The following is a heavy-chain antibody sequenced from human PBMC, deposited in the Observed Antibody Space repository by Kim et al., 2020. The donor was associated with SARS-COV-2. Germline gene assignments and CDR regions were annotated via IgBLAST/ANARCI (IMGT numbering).Heavy chain of an antibody. V-gene: IGHV3-21*01. Sequence: GGSLRLSCAACGFTFSSYSMNWVRQAPGKGQEWVSSISSSSSYIYYADSVKGRFTISRDNAKNSLYLQMNSLRAEDTAVYYCARDGGITIFGVVTADYGMDVWGQGTTVTVSS. D-gene: IGHD3-3*01. J-gene: IGHJ6*02. CDR3: ARDGGITIFGVVTADYGMDV. CDR2: ISSSSSYI. CDR1: GFTFSSYS.